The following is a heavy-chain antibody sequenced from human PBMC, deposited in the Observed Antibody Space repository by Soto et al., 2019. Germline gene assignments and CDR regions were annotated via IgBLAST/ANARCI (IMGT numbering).Heavy chain of an antibody. V-gene: IGHV2-70*11. CDR3: ARVWWFGEKEYFQN. CDR1: GFSLSTDGMC. CDR2: IDWNVDK. J-gene: IGHJ1*01. Sequence: SGPTLVNPTQTLTLTCTISGFSLSTDGMCVSWISQPPRKALEWLARIDWNVDKYYSTSLKTWLTISKDTSKNQAVLTMTKLDPADTATYYCARVWWFGEKEYFQNWGQGTLVTVSS. D-gene: IGHD2-21*01.